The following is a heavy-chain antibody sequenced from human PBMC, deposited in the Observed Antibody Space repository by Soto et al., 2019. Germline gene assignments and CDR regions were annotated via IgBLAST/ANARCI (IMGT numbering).Heavy chain of an antibody. D-gene: IGHD3-3*01. CDR3: ARGHYDFWSGYFATIDY. J-gene: IGHJ4*02. CDR1: GGSISNYD. V-gene: IGHV4-59*08. CDR2: IHYSGNT. Sequence: PSETLSLTCTVSGGSISNYDGSWIRQPPGKGLEWIGYIHYSGNTKYNPSLKSRVTISSDTSKDQFSLKLTSMTAADTAVYYCARGHYDFWSGYFATIDYWGQGTLVTVSS.